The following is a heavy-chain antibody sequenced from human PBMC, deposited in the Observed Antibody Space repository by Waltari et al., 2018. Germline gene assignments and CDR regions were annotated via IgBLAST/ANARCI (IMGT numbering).Heavy chain of an antibody. J-gene: IGHJ4*02. CDR2: IYPGDSST. D-gene: IGHD5-18*01. CDR1: TYDFAKYS. V-gene: IGHV5-51*01. CDR3: ARQNIHSYGYGYFDS. Sequence: EVQLVQSGIEVKKPGEPLKISCTGSTYDFAKYSIGWVRQMPGNGLEWMRVIYPGDSSTKYSPSFQGQVTISADTSIYTTYLEWSSLKASDTAIYYCARQNIHSYGYGYFDSWGQGTLVTVSS.